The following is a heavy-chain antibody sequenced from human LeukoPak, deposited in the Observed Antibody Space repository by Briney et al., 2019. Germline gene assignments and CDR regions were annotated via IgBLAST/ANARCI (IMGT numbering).Heavy chain of an antibody. CDR2: FDPEDGET. V-gene: IGHV1-24*01. CDR1: GYTLTELS. J-gene: IGHJ4*02. CDR3: ATGVGFLGYFDY. Sequence: ASVKVSCKVSGYTLTELSMHWVRQAPGKGLEWVGGFDPEDGETIYAQRSQGRVTMTEDTSTDTAYMELSSLRSEDTAVYYCATGVGFLGYFDYWGQGTLVTVSS. D-gene: IGHD2-15*01.